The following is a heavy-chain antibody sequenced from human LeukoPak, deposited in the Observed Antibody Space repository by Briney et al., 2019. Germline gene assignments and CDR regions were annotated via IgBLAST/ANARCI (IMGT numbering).Heavy chain of an antibody. D-gene: IGHD3-16*02. J-gene: IGHJ4*02. CDR2: IKQDGSEK. V-gene: IGHV3-7*01. CDR1: GFTFSNFW. Sequence: GGSLRLSCAASGFTFSNFWMGWVRQAPGKGLEWVANIKQDGSEKRYVDPVKGRFTISRDNAKNSLYLQMNSLRAEDTAVYYCARGIYRTNDYWGQGTLVTVSS. CDR3: ARGIYRTNDY.